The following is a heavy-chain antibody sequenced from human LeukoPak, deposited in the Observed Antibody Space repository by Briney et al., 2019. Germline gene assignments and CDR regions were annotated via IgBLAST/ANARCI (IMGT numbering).Heavy chain of an antibody. CDR2: IYPGDSDT. CDR1: GYSFTSYW. V-gene: IGHV5-51*01. J-gene: IGHJ6*02. Sequence: GESLKTSCKGAGYSFTSYWLGGVRPMPGKGLGWVGIIYPGDSDTRYSPSFQGQATISADKSISTAYLQWSSLKASDTAMYYCARTSDYYYYYGMDVWGQGTTVTVSS. CDR3: ARTSDYYYYYGMDV.